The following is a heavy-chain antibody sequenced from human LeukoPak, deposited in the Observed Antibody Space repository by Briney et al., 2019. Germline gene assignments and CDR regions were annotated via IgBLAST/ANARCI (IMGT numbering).Heavy chain of an antibody. Sequence: GGSLRLSCAASGFIFSSCAMSWVRQAPGKGLEWVSAISGSGGSTYYADSVKGRFTISRDNSKNTLYLQMNSLRAEDTAVYYCAKDPRGDSSGGSCHYLHYWGQGTLVTVSS. V-gene: IGHV3-23*01. CDR3: AKDPRGDSSGGSCHYLHY. D-gene: IGHD2-15*01. CDR2: ISGSGGST. CDR1: GFIFSSCA. J-gene: IGHJ4*02.